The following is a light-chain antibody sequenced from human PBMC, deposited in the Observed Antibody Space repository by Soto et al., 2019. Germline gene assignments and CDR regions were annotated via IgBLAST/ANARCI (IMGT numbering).Light chain of an antibody. V-gene: IGLV2-14*01. Sequence: QSVLTQPASVSGSPGQSITISCTGTSIDVVGYNYVSWYPQHPGKAPNLMIYDVSNRPSGVSNRFSGSKSGNTASLTISGLQAEDEADYYSSSYTSSSYVFGTGTKVTVL. CDR1: SIDVVGYNY. J-gene: IGLJ1*01. CDR2: DVS. CDR3: SSYTSSSYV.